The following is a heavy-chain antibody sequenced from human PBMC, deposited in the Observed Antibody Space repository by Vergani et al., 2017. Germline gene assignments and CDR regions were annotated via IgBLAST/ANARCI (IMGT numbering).Heavy chain of an antibody. CDR2: ISGSGATS. CDR1: GFTFTSYA. CDR3: TKGSRGYTGYFFDY. J-gene: IGHJ4*02. Sequence: EVRLLDSGGGLVQPGGSLRPSCVGSGFTFTSYAMNWVRQAPGKGLEWVSGISGSGATSYYAESVRGRFAMSRDNSKDTLHLQMNSLRADDTAVYYCTKGSRGYTGYFFDYWGQGTLATVSS. D-gene: IGHD5-12*01. V-gene: IGHV3-23*01.